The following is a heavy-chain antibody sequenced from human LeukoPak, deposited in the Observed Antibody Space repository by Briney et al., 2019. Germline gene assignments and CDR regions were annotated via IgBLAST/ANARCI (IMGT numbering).Heavy chain of an antibody. CDR2: IGTDGSST. V-gene: IGHV3-74*01. CDR1: GFTFSSYW. D-gene: IGHD2-21*02. CDR3: ARVSPEIVVVTGTGAPDY. Sequence: PGGSLRLSCVASGFTFSSYWMHWVRQAPGKGLVWVSRIGTDGSSTSYADSVKGRFTISRDNAKNALYLQMNSLRAEDTAVYYCARVSPEIVVVTGTGAPDYWGQGTLVTVSS. J-gene: IGHJ4*02.